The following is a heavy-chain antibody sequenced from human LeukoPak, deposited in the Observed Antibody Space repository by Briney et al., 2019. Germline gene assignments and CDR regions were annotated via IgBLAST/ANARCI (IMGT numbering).Heavy chain of an antibody. Sequence: ASVKVSCKAAGYTFINFGISWVRQAPGQGLEWMGWISGYNGETNYAQKFQGRVTMTTDTSANTAYMEVRSLRSDDTAVYYCARDYEIAVRYDCFDPWGQGTLVSVSS. CDR1: GYTFINFG. CDR2: ISGYNGET. CDR3: ARDYEIAVRYDCFDP. J-gene: IGHJ5*02. V-gene: IGHV1-18*04. D-gene: IGHD6-6*01.